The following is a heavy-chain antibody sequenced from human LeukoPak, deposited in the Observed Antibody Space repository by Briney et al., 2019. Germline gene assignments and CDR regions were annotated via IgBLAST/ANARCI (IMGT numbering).Heavy chain of an antibody. CDR1: GFTFSSAW. CDR3: TTDLGDSSGYYRLYFDY. D-gene: IGHD3-22*01. CDR2: IKSKTDGGTT. Sequence: GGSLRLSCAASGFTFSSAWMSWVRQAPGKGLEWVGRIKSKTDGGTTDYAAPVKGRFTISRDDSKNTLYLQMNSLKTEDTAVYYCTTDLGDSSGYYRLYFDYWGQGTLVTVSS. V-gene: IGHV3-15*01. J-gene: IGHJ4*02.